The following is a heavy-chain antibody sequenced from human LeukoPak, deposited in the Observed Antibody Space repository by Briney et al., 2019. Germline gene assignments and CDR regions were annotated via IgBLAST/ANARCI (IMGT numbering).Heavy chain of an antibody. J-gene: IGHJ3*02. CDR3: AKNLIVATTHDAFDI. Sequence: SETLSLTCTVSGGSISSGGYCWSWVRPPPGGGREWNGYIYHSGTTYYNPSLKSRVTISVDTSKNQFSLKLSSVTAADTAVYYCAKNLIVATTHDAFDIWGQGTMVIVSS. D-gene: IGHD5-12*01. V-gene: IGHV4-30-2*01. CDR1: GGSISSGGYC. CDR2: IYHSGTT.